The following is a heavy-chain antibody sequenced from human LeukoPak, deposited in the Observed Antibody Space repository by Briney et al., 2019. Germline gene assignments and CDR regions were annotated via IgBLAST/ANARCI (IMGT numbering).Heavy chain of an antibody. V-gene: IGHV4-59*01. D-gene: IGHD1-26*01. CDR2: IYYSGST. CDR1: GGSISSYY. J-gene: IGHJ4*02. CDR3: ARGFQWELPFDY. Sequence: SETLSLTCTVSGGSISSYYWSWIRQPPGKGLEWIGYIYYSGSTNYNPSLKSRVTISVDTSKNQFSLKLSSVTAADTAVYYCARGFQWELPFDYWGQGTLVTVSS.